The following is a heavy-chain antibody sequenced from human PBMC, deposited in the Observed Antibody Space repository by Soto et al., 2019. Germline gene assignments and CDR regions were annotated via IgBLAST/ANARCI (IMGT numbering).Heavy chain of an antibody. Sequence: GGSLRLSCAASGFTFSSFGMHWVRQAPGKGLEWVAVILYDGSNKYYADSVKGRFSISRDNARNSLYLQMNSLRVEDTAVYYCVRVGRLGGYWGQGALVTVSS. CDR1: GFTFSSFG. CDR3: VRVGRLGGY. V-gene: IGHV3-30*03. CDR2: ILYDGSNK. D-gene: IGHD3-16*01. J-gene: IGHJ4*02.